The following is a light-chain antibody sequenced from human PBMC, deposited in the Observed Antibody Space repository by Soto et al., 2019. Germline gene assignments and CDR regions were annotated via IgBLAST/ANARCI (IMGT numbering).Light chain of an antibody. J-gene: IGLJ1*01. CDR1: SSDIGGYDY. V-gene: IGLV2-14*01. CDR2: KVS. CDR3: TSYTSSSTNYV. Sequence: QSALTQPASVSGSPGQSITISCTGTSSDIGGYDYVSWYQQHPGKAPKLMIYKVSNRPSGVSNRFSGSKSGNTASLTISGLQAEDDADYYCTSYTSSSTNYVFGTGTKVTVL.